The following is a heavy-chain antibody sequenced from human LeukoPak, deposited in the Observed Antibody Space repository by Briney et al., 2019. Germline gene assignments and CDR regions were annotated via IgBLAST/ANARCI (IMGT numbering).Heavy chain of an antibody. CDR1: GFTFSSYG. CDR2: IWYDGSNK. D-gene: IGHD2-15*01. J-gene: IGHJ4*02. CDR3: AKDKVAGLFYFDY. V-gene: IGHV3-33*06. Sequence: GRSLRLSCAASGFTFSSYGMHWVRQAPGKGLEWVAVIWYDGSNKYYADSVKGRFTISRDNSKNTVYLQMNSLRAEDKAVYYCAKDKVAGLFYFDYWGQGTLVTVSS.